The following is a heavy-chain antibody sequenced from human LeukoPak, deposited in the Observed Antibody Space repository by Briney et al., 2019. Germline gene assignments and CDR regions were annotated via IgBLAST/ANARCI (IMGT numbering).Heavy chain of an antibody. CDR1: GDSISSHY. CDR3: ARPNPIYMDV. Sequence: SETLSLTCTVSGDSISSHYWSWIRQPPGKGLEWIGYIYDSGSTNYNPSLKSRVTISVDTSKNQFSLKLSSVTAADTAVYYCARPNPIYMDVWGKGTTVTVSS. J-gene: IGHJ6*03. V-gene: IGHV4-59*11. CDR2: IYDSGST.